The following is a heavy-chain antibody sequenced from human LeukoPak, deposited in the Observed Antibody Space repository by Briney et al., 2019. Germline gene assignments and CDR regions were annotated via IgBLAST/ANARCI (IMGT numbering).Heavy chain of an antibody. CDR3: AREYFLTGTTHYFDY. J-gene: IGHJ4*02. V-gene: IGHV3-30-3*01. Sequence: GRSLRLSCAASGFTFSSYAMHWVRQAPGKGLEWVAVISYDGSNKYYADSVKGRFTISRDNSKNTLYLQMNSLRAEDTAVYYCAREYFLTGTTHYFDYWGQGTLVTASS. D-gene: IGHD1-14*01. CDR2: ISYDGSNK. CDR1: GFTFSSYA.